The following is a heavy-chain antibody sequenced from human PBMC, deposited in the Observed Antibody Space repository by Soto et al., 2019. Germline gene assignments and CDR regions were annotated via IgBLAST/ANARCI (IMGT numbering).Heavy chain of an antibody. D-gene: IGHD3-10*01. Sequence: QVQLQESGPGLVKPSETLSLTCTVSGGSVSSGSYYWSWIRQPPGKGLEWIGYIYYSGSTNYNPSLKSRVTISVDTSKNQFSLKLSSVTAADTAVYYCVGYYGSGSYYNVFNWFDPWGQGTLVTVSS. V-gene: IGHV4-61*01. J-gene: IGHJ5*02. CDR1: GGSVSSGSYY. CDR2: IYYSGST. CDR3: VGYYGSGSYYNVFNWFDP.